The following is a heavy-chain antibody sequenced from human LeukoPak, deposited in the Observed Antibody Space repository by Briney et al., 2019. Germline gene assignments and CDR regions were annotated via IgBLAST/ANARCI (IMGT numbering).Heavy chain of an antibody. CDR2: ISSNGA. CDR1: QFNFNKFG. CDR3: AKVPNGDYIGTFDI. J-gene: IGHJ3*02. V-gene: IGHV3-23*01. D-gene: IGHD4-17*01. Sequence: GGSLRLSCTTSQFNFNKFGMTWVRQAPGKRLEWVSSISSNGAQYADSVQGRFAISRDNSKNTLYLQMNSLRVEDTAVYFCAKVPNGDYIGTFDIWGQGTMVTVSS.